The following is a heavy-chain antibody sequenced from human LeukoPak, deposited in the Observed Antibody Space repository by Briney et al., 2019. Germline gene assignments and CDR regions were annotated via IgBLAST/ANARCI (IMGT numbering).Heavy chain of an antibody. V-gene: IGHV3-30*01. J-gene: IGHJ6*03. D-gene: IGHD1-7*01. CDR3: ARGAGTAVYYIDV. CDR2: ISNDGTNK. Sequence: PGSSLTLSRAASGFTFSTFPMHSGRQAPGKGLQWVAVISNDGTNKYYADAVKGRFTISRDNSKNTLLLQMKSLTTEDTAVYYCARGAGTAVYYIDVWGNGTTVTVSS. CDR1: GFTFSTFP.